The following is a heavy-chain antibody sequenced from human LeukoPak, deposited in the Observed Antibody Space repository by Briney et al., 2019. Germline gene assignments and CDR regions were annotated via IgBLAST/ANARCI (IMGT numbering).Heavy chain of an antibody. D-gene: IGHD3-3*01. CDR3: AKGRGYDFWSGYSSFDY. Sequence: GGSLRLSCAASGFTFSSYGMHWVRQAPGKGLEWVAVISYDGSNKYYADSVKGRFTISRDNSKSTLYLQMNSLRAEDTAVYYCAKGRGYDFWSGYSSFDYWGQGTLVTVSS. CDR1: GFTFSSYG. CDR2: ISYDGSNK. V-gene: IGHV3-30*18. J-gene: IGHJ4*02.